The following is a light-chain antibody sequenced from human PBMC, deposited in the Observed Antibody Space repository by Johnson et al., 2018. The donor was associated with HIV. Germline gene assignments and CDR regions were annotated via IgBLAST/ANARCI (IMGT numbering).Light chain of an antibody. V-gene: IGLV1-51*02. Sequence: QAVLTQPPSVSAAPGQRVNISCSGHSSNIENYFVSWHQQLPGAAPRLLIYEDNKRPSGIPDRFSGSKSGASATLGITGLETGDEADYYCGSWDSSLTPHYVFGTGTTITVL. CDR3: GSWDSSLTPHYV. CDR2: EDN. J-gene: IGLJ1*01. CDR1: SSNIENYF.